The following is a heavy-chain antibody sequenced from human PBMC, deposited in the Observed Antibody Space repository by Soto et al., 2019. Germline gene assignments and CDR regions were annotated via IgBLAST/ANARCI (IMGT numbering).Heavy chain of an antibody. J-gene: IGHJ3*02. D-gene: IGHD5-12*01. CDR2: ISWNSGSI. Sequence: PGGSLRLSCAASGFTFDDYAMHLVRQAPGKGLEWVSGISWNSGSIGYADSVKGRFTISRDNAKNSLYLQMNSLRAEDTALYYCAKAKQMATIPPSAFDIWGEGTMVTVSS. CDR3: AKAKQMATIPPSAFDI. V-gene: IGHV3-9*01. CDR1: GFTFDDYA.